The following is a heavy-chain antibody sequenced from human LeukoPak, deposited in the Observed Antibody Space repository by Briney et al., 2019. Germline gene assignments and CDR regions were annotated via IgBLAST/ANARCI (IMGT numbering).Heavy chain of an antibody. Sequence: GESLKISCKGSGYSFTSYGIAWVRQMPGKGLEWMGLIFPGDSDTRYSPSFQGQVTMSVDKSISTAYLQWSSLKVSDTAMYYCARHLGNWFDPWGQGTLVTVSS. CDR3: ARHLGNWFDP. CDR1: GYSFTSYG. D-gene: IGHD3-16*01. J-gene: IGHJ5*02. CDR2: IFPGDSDT. V-gene: IGHV5-51*01.